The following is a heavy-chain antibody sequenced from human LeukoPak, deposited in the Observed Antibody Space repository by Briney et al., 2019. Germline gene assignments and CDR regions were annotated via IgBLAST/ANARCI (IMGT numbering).Heavy chain of an antibody. CDR1: GYTFTSYG. D-gene: IGHD3-22*01. Sequence: ASVKVSCKASGYTFTSYGISWVRQAPGQGLEWMGWISAYNGNTNYAQKVQGRATMTTDTSTSTAYMELRSLRSDDRAVYYCARVQSITMIAGDDAFDIWGQGTMVTVSS. CDR2: ISAYNGNT. CDR3: ARVQSITMIAGDDAFDI. V-gene: IGHV1-18*01. J-gene: IGHJ3*02.